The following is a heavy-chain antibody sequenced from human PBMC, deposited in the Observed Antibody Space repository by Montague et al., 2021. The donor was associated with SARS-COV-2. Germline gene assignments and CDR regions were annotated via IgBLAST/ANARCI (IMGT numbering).Heavy chain of an antibody. CDR3: ARDRRSTLKTFYCYALDV. Sequence: TLSLTCAVSGGSITSGNYYWTWVRLPAGKGLEWLGRVDTSGRTSYKPSLKSRVTISVDTSKNHFSLNLTSVTAADTAVYYCARDRRSTLKTFYCYALDVWGQGTTVTVSS. CDR1: GGSITSGNYY. D-gene: IGHD2-8*01. V-gene: IGHV4-61*02. J-gene: IGHJ6*02. CDR2: VDTSGRT.